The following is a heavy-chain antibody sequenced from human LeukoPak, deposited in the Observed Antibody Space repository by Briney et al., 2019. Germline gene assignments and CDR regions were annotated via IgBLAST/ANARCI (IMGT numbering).Heavy chain of an antibody. V-gene: IGHV3-74*01. CDR2: INNEGSST. CDR3: ARSRLGELVY. CDR1: GFTFNTHW. J-gene: IGHJ4*02. Sequence: GGSLRLSCAASGFTFNTHWMHWVRQAPGKGLVWVSRINNEGSSTNYADSVKGRFTISRDNAKNTLYLQMNSLRAEDTAVYYCARSRLGELVYWGQGTLVTVSS. D-gene: IGHD3-16*01.